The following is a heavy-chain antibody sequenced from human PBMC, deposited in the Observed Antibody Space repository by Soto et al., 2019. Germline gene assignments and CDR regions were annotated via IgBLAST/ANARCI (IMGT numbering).Heavy chain of an antibody. CDR3: AAGYCSSTSCRYYYGMDV. V-gene: IGHV1-58*01. CDR2: IVVGSGNT. J-gene: IGHJ6*02. CDR1: GFTFTSSA. Sequence: SVKVSCKASGFTFTSSAVQWVRQASGQRLEWIGWIVVGSGNTNYAQKFQERVTITRDMSTSTAYMELSSLRSEDTAVYYCAAGYCSSTSCRYYYGMDVWGQGTTVTVSS. D-gene: IGHD2-2*01.